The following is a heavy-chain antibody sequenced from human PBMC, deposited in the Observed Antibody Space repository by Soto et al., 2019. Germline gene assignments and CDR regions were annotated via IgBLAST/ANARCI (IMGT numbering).Heavy chain of an antibody. CDR1: GGTFSSYA. J-gene: IGHJ6*02. D-gene: IGHD6-6*01. CDR2: IIPIFGTA. CDR3: ASSSSWRADDYYGMDV. V-gene: IGHV1-69*01. Sequence: QVQLVQSGAEVKKPGSSVKVSCKASGGTFSSYAISWVRQAPGQGLEWMGGIIPIFGTANYAQKFQGRVTITEDESTSTAYMELSSVRSDDTAVYYCASSSSWRADDYYGMDVWGQGTTVTVSS.